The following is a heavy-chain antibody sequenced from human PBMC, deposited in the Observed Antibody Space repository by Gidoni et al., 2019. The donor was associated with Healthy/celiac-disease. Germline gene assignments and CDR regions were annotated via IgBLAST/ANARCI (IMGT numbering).Heavy chain of an antibody. CDR3: ARQGAVAGILDY. V-gene: IGHV5-51*01. J-gene: IGHJ4*02. D-gene: IGHD6-19*01. CDR1: GYSFTSYW. CDR2: IYPGDSDT. Sequence: EVQLLQSGAPVQKPGESLNIPCTGSGYSFTSYWLCWVRQMPGKGLECMGIIYPGDSDTRYSPSFQGHVTMSADKSISTAYLQWSSPKATDIAMYYCARQGAVAGILDYWGQGTLVTVSS.